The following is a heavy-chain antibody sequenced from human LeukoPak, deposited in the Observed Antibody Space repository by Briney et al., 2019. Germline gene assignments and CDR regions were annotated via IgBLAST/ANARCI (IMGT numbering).Heavy chain of an antibody. J-gene: IGHJ4*02. V-gene: IGHV4-38-2*02. CDR2: IHHSGST. CDR1: GYSISSGYY. CDR3: ARNAPASRAAGVY. D-gene: IGHD6-25*01. Sequence: SETLSLTCTVSGYSISSGYYWGWIRQPPGKGLEWIGSIHHSGSTNYNPSLKSRVTISLDTSKNQFSLKLSSVTAADTAVYYCARNAPASRAAGVYWGQGTPVTVSS.